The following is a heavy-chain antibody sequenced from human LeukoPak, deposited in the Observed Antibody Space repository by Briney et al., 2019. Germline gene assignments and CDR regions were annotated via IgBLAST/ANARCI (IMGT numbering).Heavy chain of an antibody. CDR3: ARESAGYDSSGYYPQPFLS. CDR1: GGSISSSSYY. CDR2: IYYSGST. Sequence: SETLSLTCTVSGGSISSSSYYWSWIRQPPGKGLEWIGYIYYSGSTNYNPSLKSRVTISVDTSKNQFSLKLSSVTAADTAVYYCARESAGYDSSGYYPQPFLSWGQGTLVTVSS. V-gene: IGHV4-61*01. D-gene: IGHD3-22*01. J-gene: IGHJ5*02.